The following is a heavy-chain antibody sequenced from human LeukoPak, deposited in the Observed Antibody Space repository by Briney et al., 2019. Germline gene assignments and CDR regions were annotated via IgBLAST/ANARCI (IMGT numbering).Heavy chain of an antibody. Sequence: GGSLRPSCAASGFTLSTYAMSWVRQTPGKGLEWVAATSSSDAGTYHADSVRGRFTISRDNSKNSLYLQMNSLRAEDTALYYCARGNQITMIVVPDYWGQGTLVTVSS. CDR3: ARGNQITMIVVPDY. J-gene: IGHJ4*02. D-gene: IGHD3-22*01. CDR2: TSSSDAGT. CDR1: GFTLSTYA. V-gene: IGHV3-23*01.